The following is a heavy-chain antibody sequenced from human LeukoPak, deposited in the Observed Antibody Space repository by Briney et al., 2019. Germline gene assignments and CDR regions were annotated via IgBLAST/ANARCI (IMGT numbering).Heavy chain of an antibody. Sequence: SETLSLTCTVSGGSISSSSYYWGWIRQPPGTGLEWIGSIYYSGSTYYNPSLKSRVTISVDTSKNQFSLKLSSVTAADTAVYYCARGSIAVAGSDYWGQGTLVTVSS. V-gene: IGHV4-39*07. CDR3: ARGSIAVAGSDY. J-gene: IGHJ4*02. CDR1: GGSISSSSYY. D-gene: IGHD6-19*01. CDR2: IYYSGST.